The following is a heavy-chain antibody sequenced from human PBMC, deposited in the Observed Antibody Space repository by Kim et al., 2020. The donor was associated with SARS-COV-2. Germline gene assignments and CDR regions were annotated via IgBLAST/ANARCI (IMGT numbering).Heavy chain of an antibody. CDR1: GYTFTSYD. J-gene: IGHJ3*02. Sequence: ASVKVSCKASGYTFTSYDINWVRQATGQGLEWMGWMNPNSGNTGYAQKFQGRVTMTRNTSISTAYMELSSLRSEDTAVYYCARGQGRYFDWLLSGDAFDIWGQGTMVTVSS. D-gene: IGHD3-9*01. CDR2: MNPNSGNT. V-gene: IGHV1-8*01. CDR3: ARGQGRYFDWLLSGDAFDI.